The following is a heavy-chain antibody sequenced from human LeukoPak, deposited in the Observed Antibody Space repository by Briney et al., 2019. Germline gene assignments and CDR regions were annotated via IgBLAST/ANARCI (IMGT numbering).Heavy chain of an antibody. V-gene: IGHV1-24*01. D-gene: IGHD3-3*01. J-gene: IGHJ4*02. CDR3: ARGSEWQQETDY. CDR1: GYTLTELS. CDR2: FDPEDGET. Sequence: ASVKVSCKVSGYTLTELSMHWVRQAPGKGLEWMGGFDPEDGETIYAQKFQGRVTMTEDTSTDTAYMELSSLRSEDTAVYYCARGSEWQQETDYWGQGTLVTVSS.